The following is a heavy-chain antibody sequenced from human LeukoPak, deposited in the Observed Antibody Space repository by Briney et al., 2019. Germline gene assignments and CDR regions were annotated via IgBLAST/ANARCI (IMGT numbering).Heavy chain of an antibody. Sequence: PGGSLRLSCAASGFTFSSYAMSWVRQAPGKGLEWVSGISGSGGRTYHAQSVKGRFTISRDNSKITLYLQMNSLRAEDTAVYHCAKRDGPFYYDSSGYYSTASDIWGQGTMVTVSS. J-gene: IGHJ3*02. D-gene: IGHD3-22*01. CDR2: ISGSGGRT. V-gene: IGHV3-23*01. CDR3: AKRDGPFYYDSSGYYSTASDI. CDR1: GFTFSSYA.